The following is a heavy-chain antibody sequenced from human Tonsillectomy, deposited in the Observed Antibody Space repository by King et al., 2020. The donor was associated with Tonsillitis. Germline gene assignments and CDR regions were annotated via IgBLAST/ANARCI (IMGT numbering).Heavy chain of an antibody. D-gene: IGHD3-3*01. Sequence: VTLKESGPALVKPTQTLTLTCTFSGFSLRNSGMCVSWIRQPPGKALEGLALIDWDDDKYYSTSLKTRLTITKDSSKNQVALTMTNMDPVDTATYYCARINNDFWRGYGDYWGRGTLGTVSS. V-gene: IGHV2-70*01. CDR2: IDWDDDK. J-gene: IGHJ4*02. CDR1: GFSLRNSGMC. CDR3: ARINNDFWRGYGDY.